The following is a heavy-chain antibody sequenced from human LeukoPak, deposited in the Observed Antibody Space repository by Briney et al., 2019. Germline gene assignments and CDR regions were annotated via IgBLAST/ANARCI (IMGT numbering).Heavy chain of an antibody. CDR3: ARDGYDFWSGPSYFDY. CDR1: GGTFSSYT. Sequence: SVKVSCKASGGTFSSYTISWVRQAPGQGLEWMGRIIPILGIANYAQKFQGRVTITADKSTSTAYMELSSLRSEDTAVYYCARDGYDFWSGPSYFDYWGQETLVTVSS. D-gene: IGHD3-3*01. CDR2: IIPILGIA. J-gene: IGHJ4*02. V-gene: IGHV1-69*04.